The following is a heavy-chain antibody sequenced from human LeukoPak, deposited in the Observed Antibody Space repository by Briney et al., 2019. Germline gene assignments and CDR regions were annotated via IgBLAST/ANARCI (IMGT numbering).Heavy chain of an antibody. CDR2: ISWNSGII. J-gene: IGHJ4*02. D-gene: IGHD3-10*01. CDR3: AKGPYYYGSEMVPPDY. V-gene: IGHV3-9*01. Sequence: GGSLRLSCAASGFTFDDYAMHWVRQAPGKGLEWVSGISWNSGIIGNADSVKGRFTISRDNAKKSLYLQMNSLRPEDTALYYCAKGPYYYGSEMVPPDYWGQGTLVTVSS. CDR1: GFTFDDYA.